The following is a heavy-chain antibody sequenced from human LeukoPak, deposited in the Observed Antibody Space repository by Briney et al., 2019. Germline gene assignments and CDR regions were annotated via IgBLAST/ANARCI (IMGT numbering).Heavy chain of an antibody. Sequence: PGGSLRLSCAASGFTFSSYGMHWVRQAPGKGLEWVAVIWYDGSNKYYADSVKGRFTISRDNSKNTLYLQMNSLRAEDTAVYYCARDIVVVPAAINSISCYYYGMDVWGQGTTVTVSS. D-gene: IGHD2-2*01. CDR1: GFTFSSYG. CDR2: IWYDGSNK. J-gene: IGHJ6*02. V-gene: IGHV3-33*01. CDR3: ARDIVVVPAAINSISCYYYGMDV.